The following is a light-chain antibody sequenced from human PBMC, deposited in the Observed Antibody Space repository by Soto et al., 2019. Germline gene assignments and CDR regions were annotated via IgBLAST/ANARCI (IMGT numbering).Light chain of an antibody. CDR1: QSINNY. V-gene: IGKV3-15*01. Sequence: EIFLTQSLDTLSLSPGYRSTLSGMASQSINNYLAWYQQKPGQAPRLIMFRTSTRATGVPARFSGSGSGTEFNMTISSLQSEDFAVYYCQQYNNWPRATFGEGTQLDIK. CDR3: QQYNNWPRAT. CDR2: RTS. J-gene: IGKJ4*01.